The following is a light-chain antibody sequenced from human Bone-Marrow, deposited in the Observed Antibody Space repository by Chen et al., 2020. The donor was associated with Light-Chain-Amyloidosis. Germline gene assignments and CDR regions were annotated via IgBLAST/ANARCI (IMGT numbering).Light chain of an antibody. CDR2: DAS. CDR3: QQYDDLPIT. V-gene: IGKV1-33*01. CDR1: QDIYNY. Sequence: DIQMTQSPSSLSASVGDRVTITCQASQDIYNYLNWYQHKPGKAPKLLIYDASNLETVVPSRFRGGGSGTAFTFTISSVQPEDVATYYWQQYDDLPITFGQGTRLEIK. J-gene: IGKJ5*01.